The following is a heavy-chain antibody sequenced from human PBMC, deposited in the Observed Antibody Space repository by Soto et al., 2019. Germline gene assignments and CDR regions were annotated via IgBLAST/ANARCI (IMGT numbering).Heavy chain of an antibody. CDR2: ISSSSSTI. CDR3: ARNYDFWSGSLGYFDL. J-gene: IGHJ2*01. D-gene: IGHD3-3*01. CDR1: GFTFSSYS. V-gene: IGHV3-48*02. Sequence: EVQQVESGGGLVQPGGSLRLSCAASGFTFSSYSMNWVRQAPGKGLEWVSYISSSSSTIYYADSVKGRFTISRDNAKNSLYLQMNSLRDEDTAVYYCARNYDFWSGSLGYFDLWGRGTLVTVSP.